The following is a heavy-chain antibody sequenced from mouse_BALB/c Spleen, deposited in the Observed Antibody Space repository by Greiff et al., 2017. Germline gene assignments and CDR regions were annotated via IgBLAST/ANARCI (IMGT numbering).Heavy chain of an antibody. CDR3: ARQGSTMITTADWYFDV. Sequence: EVKLMESGGDLVKPGGSLKLSCAASGFTFSSYGMSWVRQTPDKRLEWVATISSGGSYTYYPDSVKGRFTISRDNAKNTLYLQMSSLKSEDTAMYYCARQGSTMITTADWYFDVWGAGTTVTVSS. CDR1: GFTFSSYG. CDR2: ISSGGSYT. J-gene: IGHJ1*01. D-gene: IGHD2-4*01. V-gene: IGHV5-6*01.